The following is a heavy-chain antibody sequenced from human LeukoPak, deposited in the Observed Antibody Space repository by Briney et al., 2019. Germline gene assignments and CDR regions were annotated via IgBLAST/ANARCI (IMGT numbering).Heavy chain of an antibody. Sequence: PSGTLSLTCAVSGGSISSSNWWSWVRQPPGRGLEWIGEIYHSGRTKYNPSLKSRVTMSVDESKNQFSLKLSSVTAADTAVYYCGRVISSGRRQNDYWGQGTLVTVSS. CDR2: IYHSGRT. CDR3: GRVISSGRRQNDY. V-gene: IGHV4-4*02. CDR1: GGSISSSNW. D-gene: IGHD3-22*01. J-gene: IGHJ4*02.